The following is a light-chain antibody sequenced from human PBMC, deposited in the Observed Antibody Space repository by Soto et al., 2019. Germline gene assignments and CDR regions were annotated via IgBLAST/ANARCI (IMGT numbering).Light chain of an antibody. CDR2: GAS. CDR3: QQYNDWLT. Sequence: EIVLTQSPATLSVSPGERVTLSCRASQSVSNDLAWYQQKPGQAPRLLIFGASTRATGIPARFSGSGSGTEFTLTISSLQSEDFAVYFCQQYNDWLTFGGGTKVEIK. J-gene: IGKJ4*01. CDR1: QSVSND. V-gene: IGKV3-15*01.